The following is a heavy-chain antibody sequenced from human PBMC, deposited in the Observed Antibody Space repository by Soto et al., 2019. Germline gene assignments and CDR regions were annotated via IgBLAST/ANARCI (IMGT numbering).Heavy chain of an antibody. V-gene: IGHV1-24*01. CDR3: ATTLTYSSSWYVQHY. CDR1: GYTLTELS. J-gene: IGHJ4*02. D-gene: IGHD6-13*01. Sequence: ASVKVSCTVSGYTLTELSMHWVRQAPGKGLEWMGGFDPEDGETIYAQKFQGRVTMTEDTSTDTAYMELSSLRSEDTAVYYCATTLTYSSSWYVQHYWGQGTLVTVSS. CDR2: FDPEDGET.